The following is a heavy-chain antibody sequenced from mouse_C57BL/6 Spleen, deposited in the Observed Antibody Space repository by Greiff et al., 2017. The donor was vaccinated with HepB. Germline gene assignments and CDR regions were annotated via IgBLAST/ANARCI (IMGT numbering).Heavy chain of an antibody. Sequence: LQESGPELVKPGASVKISCKASGYAFSSSWMNWVKQRPGKGLEWIGRIYPGDGDTNYNGKFKGKATLTADKSSSTAYMQLSSLTSEDSAVYFCAKFPYYYGSSYVGYFDVWGTGTTVTVSS. J-gene: IGHJ1*03. V-gene: IGHV1-82*01. D-gene: IGHD1-1*01. CDR1: GYAFSSSW. CDR3: AKFPYYYGSSYVGYFDV. CDR2: IYPGDGDT.